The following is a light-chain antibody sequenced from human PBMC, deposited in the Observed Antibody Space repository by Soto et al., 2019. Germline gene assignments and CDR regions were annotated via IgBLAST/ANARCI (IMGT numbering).Light chain of an antibody. V-gene: IGKV3-15*01. CDR1: QSVSSN. J-gene: IGKJ1*01. Sequence: EIVMTGSPATLAVXPXEXXTXXCRASQSVSSNLAWYQQKPGQAPRLLIHGASTRATGIPARFSGSGSGTEFTLTISSLQSEDFAVYYCQQYDNWRTFGQGTKVDIK. CDR2: GAS. CDR3: QQYDNWRT.